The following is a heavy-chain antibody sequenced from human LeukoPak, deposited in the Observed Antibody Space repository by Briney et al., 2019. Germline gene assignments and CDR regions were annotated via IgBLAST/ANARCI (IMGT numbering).Heavy chain of an antibody. J-gene: IGHJ6*04. Sequence: SETLSLTCTVSGGSVSSGSYYWSWIRQPPGKGLEWIGYIYYSGSTNYNPSLKSRVTISVDTSKNQFSLKLSSVTAADTAAYYCARDFRAGMDVWGKGTTVTVSS. CDR2: IYYSGST. V-gene: IGHV4-61*01. CDR3: ARDFRAGMDV. CDR1: GGSVSSGSYY.